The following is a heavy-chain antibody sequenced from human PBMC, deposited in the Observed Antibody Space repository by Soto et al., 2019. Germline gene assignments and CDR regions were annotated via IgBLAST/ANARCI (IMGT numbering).Heavy chain of an antibody. J-gene: IGHJ4*02. CDR3: ARDFGIEAAGDDY. CDR1: GCSISSGGYS. CDR2: IYHSGST. D-gene: IGHD6-13*01. Sequence: PSETLSLTCAVSGCSISSGGYSWRWIRQPPGKGLEWIGYIYHSGSTYYNPSLKSRVTISVDRSKNQFSLKLSSVTAADMAVYYYARDFGIEAAGDDYWGQGTLVTVSS. V-gene: IGHV4-30-2*01.